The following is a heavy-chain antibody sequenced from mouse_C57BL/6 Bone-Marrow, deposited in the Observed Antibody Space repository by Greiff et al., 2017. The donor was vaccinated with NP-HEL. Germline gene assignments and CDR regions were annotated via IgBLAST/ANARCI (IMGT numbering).Heavy chain of an antibody. CDR1: GFTFSDYY. CDR2: ISNGGGST. V-gene: IGHV5-12*01. D-gene: IGHD2-3*01. J-gene: IGHJ2*01. CDR3: ARHRDGYCPFDY. Sequence: EVMLVESGGGLVQPGGSLKLSCAASGFTFSDYYMYWVRQTPEKRLEWVAYISNGGGSTYYPDTVKGRFTIPRDNAKNTLYLQMSRLKSEDTAMYYCARHRDGYCPFDYWGQGTTLTVSS.